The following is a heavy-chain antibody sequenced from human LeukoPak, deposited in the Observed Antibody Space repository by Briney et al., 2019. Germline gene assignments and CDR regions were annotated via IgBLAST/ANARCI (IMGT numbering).Heavy chain of an antibody. CDR1: GDSVSSNSAA. CDR3: ARGGRYFDWFLFDP. J-gene: IGHJ5*02. Sequence: SQTLSLTCALSGDSVSSNSAAWNWIRQSPSRGLEWLGRTYYRSKWYNDYAVSVKSRITINPDTSKNQFSLQLNSVTPEDTAVYYCARGGRYFDWFLFDPWGQGTLVTVSS. D-gene: IGHD3-9*01. V-gene: IGHV6-1*01. CDR2: TYYRSKWYN.